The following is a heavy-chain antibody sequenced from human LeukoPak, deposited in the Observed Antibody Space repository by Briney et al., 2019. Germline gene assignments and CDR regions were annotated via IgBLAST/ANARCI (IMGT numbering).Heavy chain of an antibody. V-gene: IGHV3-64*01. J-gene: IGHJ4*02. CDR2: ISSNGGRT. CDR1: GFTFSSYA. D-gene: IGHD1-26*01. Sequence: GGSLRLSCAASGFTFSSYAMHWVRQAPGKGLEYVSVISSNGGRTYYANSVKGRFTISRDNSKNTLYLQMGSLRAEDMAVYYCAAYSGSYEKGSYWGQGTLVTVSS. CDR3: AAYSGSYEKGSY.